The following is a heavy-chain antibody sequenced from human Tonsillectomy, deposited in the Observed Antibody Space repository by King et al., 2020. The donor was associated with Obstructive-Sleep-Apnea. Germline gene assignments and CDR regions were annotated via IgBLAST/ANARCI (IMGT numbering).Heavy chain of an antibody. D-gene: IGHD1-7*01. CDR1: GYSFTTYW. J-gene: IGHJ3*02. Sequence: VQLVESGAEVKKPGGSLKISCKASGYSFTTYWIGGVRQMPRKRLEWMGSIYLGDSDTQCRPSFQGQLTISADKSITTAYLQWSSLKASDTAMYYCARGIIETDDTFNIWGQGTMDTVSS. V-gene: IGHV5-51*01. CDR2: IYLGDSDT. CDR3: ARGIIETDDTFNI.